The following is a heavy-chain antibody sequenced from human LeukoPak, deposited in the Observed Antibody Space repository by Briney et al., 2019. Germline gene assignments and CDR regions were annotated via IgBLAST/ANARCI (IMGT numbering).Heavy chain of an antibody. CDR3: AREEYVWGSYRDVDY. V-gene: IGHV1-18*01. CDR2: ISAYNGNT. CDR1: GYTFSSYG. D-gene: IGHD3-16*02. Sequence: ASVKVSCKASGYTFSSYGITWVRQASGQGLEWIEWISAYNGNTNYAQKIQDRVTMTTDTYTSTAYMELRRLRADDTAVYYCAREEYVWGSYRDVDYWGQGTLVTVSS. J-gene: IGHJ4*02.